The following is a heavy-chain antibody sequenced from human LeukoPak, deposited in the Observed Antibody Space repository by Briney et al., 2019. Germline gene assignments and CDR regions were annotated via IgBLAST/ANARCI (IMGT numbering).Heavy chain of an antibody. CDR3: ARRRKVVRAGFDY. Sequence: SETLSLTCTVSGGSISSSSYYWGWIRQPPVKGLEWIGSIYYSGSTYYNPSLKSRVTISVDTSKDQFSLKLMSVTAADTGVYYCARRRKVVRAGFDYWGQGTRVIVSS. D-gene: IGHD2-21*01. J-gene: IGHJ4*02. CDR1: GGSISSSSYY. CDR2: IYYSGST. V-gene: IGHV4-39*01.